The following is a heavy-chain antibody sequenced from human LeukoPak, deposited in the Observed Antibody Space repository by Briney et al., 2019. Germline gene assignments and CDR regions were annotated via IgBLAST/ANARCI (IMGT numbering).Heavy chain of an antibody. V-gene: IGHV4-39*07. CDR2: VNRGGSA. J-gene: IGHJ4*02. Sequence: SETLSLTCTVSGGSISSSSYYWGWIRQPPGKGLEWIGEVNRGGSANYNSSLKSRVTMSLDTSKNQLSLKLTSVTAADTAVYYCARVAPPNPYWGQGTLVTVSS. CDR3: ARVAPPNPY. CDR1: GGSISSSSYY.